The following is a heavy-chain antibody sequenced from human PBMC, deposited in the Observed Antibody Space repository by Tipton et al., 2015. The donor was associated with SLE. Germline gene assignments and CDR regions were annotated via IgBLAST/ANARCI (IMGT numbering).Heavy chain of an antibody. Sequence: SLRLSCAASGFTFSSYAMSWVRQAPGKGLEWVSGISWNSGSIGYADSVKGRFTISRDNAKNSLYLQMNSLRAEDMALYYCAKDIGGSWDYFDYWGQGTLVTVSS. CDR2: ISWNSGSI. CDR1: GFTFSSYA. D-gene: IGHD3-10*01. V-gene: IGHV3-9*03. CDR3: AKDIGGSWDYFDY. J-gene: IGHJ4*02.